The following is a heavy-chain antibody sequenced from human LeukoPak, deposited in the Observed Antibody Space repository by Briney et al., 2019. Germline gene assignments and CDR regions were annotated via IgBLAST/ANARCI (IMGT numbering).Heavy chain of an antibody. CDR1: GYTFTSYG. Sequence: ASVKVSCKASGYTFTSYGISWVRQAPGQGLEWMGWISAYNGNTNYAQKLQGRVTMTTDTSTSTAYMELRSLRSDDTAVYYCARGAGDYGFWSGYYVYYYYYGMDVWGQGTTVTVSS. CDR3: ARGAGDYGFWSGYYVYYYYYGMDV. D-gene: IGHD3-3*01. J-gene: IGHJ6*02. CDR2: ISAYNGNT. V-gene: IGHV1-18*01.